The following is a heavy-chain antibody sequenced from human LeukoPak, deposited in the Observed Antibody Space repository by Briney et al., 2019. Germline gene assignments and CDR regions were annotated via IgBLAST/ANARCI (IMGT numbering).Heavy chain of an antibody. Sequence: SETLSLTCTVSGGSVSSGSYYWSWIRQPPGKGLEWIGYIYYSGSTNYNPSLKSRATISVDTSKNQFSLNLSSVTAADTAVYYCARGAVWDYDSSGYYYYYGMDVWGQGTTVTVSS. J-gene: IGHJ6*02. V-gene: IGHV4-61*01. CDR2: IYYSGST. CDR3: ARGAVWDYDSSGYYYYYGMDV. CDR1: GGSVSSGSYY. D-gene: IGHD3-22*01.